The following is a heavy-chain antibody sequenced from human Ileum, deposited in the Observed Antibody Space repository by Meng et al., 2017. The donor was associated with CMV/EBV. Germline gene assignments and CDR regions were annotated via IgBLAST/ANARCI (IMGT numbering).Heavy chain of an antibody. CDR3: AKGSGAPANSYYFDY. Sequence: GESLKISCEAVGFTFSSYAMSWVRQAPGKGLEWVSSTSGSGGSTYYADSVKGRFTISRDNSKNTLYLQMNSLRAEDTAVCFCAKGSGAPANSYYFDYWGQGALVTVSS. V-gene: IGHV3-23*01. CDR1: GFTFSSYA. D-gene: IGHD2-15*01. CDR2: TSGSGGST. J-gene: IGHJ4*02.